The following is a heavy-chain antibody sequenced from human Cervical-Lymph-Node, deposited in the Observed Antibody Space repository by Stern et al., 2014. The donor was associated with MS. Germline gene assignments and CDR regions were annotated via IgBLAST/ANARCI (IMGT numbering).Heavy chain of an antibody. J-gene: IGHJ3*02. V-gene: IGHV3-11*01. D-gene: IGHD6-19*01. CDR1: GFTFNYY. Sequence: QVKLVESGGGLVKPGGSLRLSCAASGFTFNYYMSWIRQAPGKGLETVASIRSSGRSIYYADSVEGRFNISLVHAKNSLYLQMNSLRAEDTAVYSCARSHSKWLVHDDFDIWGQGTMVSVSS. CDR3: ARSHSKWLVHDDFDI. CDR2: IRSSGRSI.